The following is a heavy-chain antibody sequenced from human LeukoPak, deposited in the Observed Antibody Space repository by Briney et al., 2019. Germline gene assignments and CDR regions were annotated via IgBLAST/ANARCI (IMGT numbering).Heavy chain of an antibody. CDR3: AKHPYEGYCSGGSCWNNWFDP. Sequence: GGSLRLSCAASGFTFSSYGMSWVRQAPGKGLEWVSAISGSGGSTYYADSVKGRFTISRDNSKNTLSLQMNSLRAEDTAIYYCAKHPYEGYCSGGSCWNNWFDPWGQGTLVTVSS. V-gene: IGHV3-23*01. CDR1: GFTFSSYG. D-gene: IGHD2-15*01. J-gene: IGHJ5*02. CDR2: ISGSGGST.